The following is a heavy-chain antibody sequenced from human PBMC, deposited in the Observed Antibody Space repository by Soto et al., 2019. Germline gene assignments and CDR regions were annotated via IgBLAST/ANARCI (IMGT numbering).Heavy chain of an antibody. CDR1: GGYAGDHY. CDR2: INHSGST. J-gene: IGHJ5*01. D-gene: IGHD6-19*01. Sequence: SETKPHTSGVDGGYAGDHYGRRISQQPGKGLEWMGEINHSGSTNDNPSLKSRVTISVDTSKTHLSLKLSSVTAADTAVYYCAREKHPWVAVPVRQLKRTWWFGSWGQGTLVTVSS. V-gene: IGHV4-34*01. CDR3: AREKHPWVAVPVRQLKRTWWFGS.